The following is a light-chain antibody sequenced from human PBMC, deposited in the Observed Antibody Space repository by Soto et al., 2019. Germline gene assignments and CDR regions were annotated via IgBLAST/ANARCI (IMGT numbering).Light chain of an antibody. CDR2: AAS. V-gene: IGKV1-39*01. CDR3: QQSYSTVGT. CDR1: QSISSY. Sequence: DIQMTQSPSSLSASVGDRVTISCRASQSISSYLSWYQQKPGKDPKLLIYAASSLQSGVPSRFSGSGSGTDFTLTISSLQPEDFATYYCQQSYSTVGTFGQGTKGEIK. J-gene: IGKJ1*01.